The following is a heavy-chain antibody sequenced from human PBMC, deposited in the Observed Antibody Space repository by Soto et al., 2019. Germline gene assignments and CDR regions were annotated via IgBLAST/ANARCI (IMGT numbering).Heavy chain of an antibody. CDR1: GGSISSGGYY. Sequence: PSETLSLTCTVSGGSISSGGYYWSWIRQHPGKGLEWIGYIYYSGSTYYNPSLKSRVTISVDTSKNQFSLKLSSVTAADTAVYYCARETLAYCGGDCPQNAFDIWGQGTMVTVS. CDR3: ARETLAYCGGDCPQNAFDI. J-gene: IGHJ3*02. D-gene: IGHD2-21*02. CDR2: IYYSGST. V-gene: IGHV4-31*03.